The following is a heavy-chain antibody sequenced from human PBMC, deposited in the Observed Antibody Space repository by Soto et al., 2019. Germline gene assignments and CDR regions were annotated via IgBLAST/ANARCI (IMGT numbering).Heavy chain of an antibody. CDR3: ISPVVGSTGDY. J-gene: IGHJ4*02. Sequence: EVQLVESGGGLVQPGGSLKLSCAASGFTFSGSAIHWVRQASGKGLEWVGRIRSKTNSFATAYAASLNGRFTISRDDSKNTGYLQMTRLKTEDTAVYYCISPVVGSTGDYWGQRTLVTVSS. V-gene: IGHV3-73*02. CDR1: GFTFSGSA. CDR2: IRSKTNSFAT. D-gene: IGHD1-26*01.